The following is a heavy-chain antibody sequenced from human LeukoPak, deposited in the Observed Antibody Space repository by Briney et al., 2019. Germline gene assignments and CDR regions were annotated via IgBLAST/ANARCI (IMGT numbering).Heavy chain of an antibody. CDR2: IYTSGST. J-gene: IGHJ6*03. CDR3: ARGTLDYYDSGRSYYYYYMDV. CDR1: GGSISSGSYY. V-gene: IGHV4-61*02. D-gene: IGHD3-10*01. Sequence: PSQTLSLTCTVSGGSISSGSYYWSWIRQPAGKGLEWIGRIYTSGSTNYNPSLKSRVTISVDTSKNQFSLKLSSVTAADTAVYFCARGTLDYYDSGRSYYYYYMDVWGKGTTVTISS.